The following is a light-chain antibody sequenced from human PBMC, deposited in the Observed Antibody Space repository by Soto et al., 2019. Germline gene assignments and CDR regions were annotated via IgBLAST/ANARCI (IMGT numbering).Light chain of an antibody. J-gene: IGLJ2*01. V-gene: IGLV2-8*01. CDR3: SSYAGSNNVV. CDR1: SSDVGGYNY. CDR2: EVS. Sequence: QSALTQPPSAAGSPGQSVTISCTGTSSDVGGYNYVSWYQQHPGKAPKLMIYEVSKRPSGVPDRFSGSKSGNTASLTVPGHQAEDEADYYCSSYAGSNNVVFGGGTKVTIL.